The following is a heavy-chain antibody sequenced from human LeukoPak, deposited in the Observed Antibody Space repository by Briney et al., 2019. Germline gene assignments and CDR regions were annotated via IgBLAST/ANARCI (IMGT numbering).Heavy chain of an antibody. V-gene: IGHV4-59*11. J-gene: IGHJ4*02. CDR3: ARGQHDSSGYCPFDD. CDR2: IYYSGST. CDR1: GGSISSHY. Sequence: SETLSLTCTVPGGSISSHYWSWIRQPPGKGLEWIGHIYYSGSTNYNPSLRSRVTISVDTTKNQVSLKLSSVTAADTAVYYCARGQHDSSGYCPFDDWGQGTLVTVSS. D-gene: IGHD3-22*01.